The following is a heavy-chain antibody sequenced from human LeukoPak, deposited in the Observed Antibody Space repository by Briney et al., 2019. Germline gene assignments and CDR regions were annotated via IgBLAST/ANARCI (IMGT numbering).Heavy chain of an antibody. CDR2: IWYDGSNK. CDR3: AKEAIAVSGYGPTTFDY. D-gene: IGHD6-19*01. Sequence: PGGSLRLSCAASGFTFSSYGMHWVRQAPGKGLEWVAVIWYDGSNKYHADSVKGRFTISRDNSKNTLYLQVNSLRAEDTAVYYCAKEAIAVSGYGPTTFDYWGQGTPVAVSS. CDR1: GFTFSSYG. V-gene: IGHV3-33*06. J-gene: IGHJ4*02.